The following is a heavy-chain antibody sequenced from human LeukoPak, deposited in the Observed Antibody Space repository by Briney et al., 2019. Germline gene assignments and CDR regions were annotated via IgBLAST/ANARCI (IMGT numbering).Heavy chain of an antibody. V-gene: IGHV3-11*06. Sequence: GGSLRLSRAASGFTFSDYYMSWIRQAPGKGLEWVSYISSSSSYTNYADSVKGRFTISRDNAKNSLYLQMNSLRAEDTAVYYCARPTMVPRLYYFDYWGQGTLVTVSS. CDR3: ARPTMVPRLYYFDY. J-gene: IGHJ4*02. CDR1: GFTFSDYY. D-gene: IGHD3-10*01. CDR2: ISSSSSYT.